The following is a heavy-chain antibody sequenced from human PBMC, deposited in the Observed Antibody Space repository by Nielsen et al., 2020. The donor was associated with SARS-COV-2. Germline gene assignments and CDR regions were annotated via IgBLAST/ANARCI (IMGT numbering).Heavy chain of an antibody. CDR2: INPRDGGS. CDR3: ARDGKWLRSRLFYYYYYTDV. D-gene: IGHD5-12*01. Sequence: ASVKVSCKASGYSFTGYYIHWVRQAPGQGLEWMGRINPRDGGSSFTQRFQGRVTVTRDTSTSTVYMELSRLRSDDTAVYYCARDGKWLRSRLFYYYYYTDVWGKGTTVTVSS. J-gene: IGHJ6*03. V-gene: IGHV1-2*06. CDR1: GYSFTGYY.